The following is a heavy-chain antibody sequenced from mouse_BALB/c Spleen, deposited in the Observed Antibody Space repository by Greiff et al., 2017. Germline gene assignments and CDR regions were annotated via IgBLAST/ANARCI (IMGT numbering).Heavy chain of an antibody. J-gene: IGHJ4*01. CDR2: IWAGGST. V-gene: IGHV2-9*02. D-gene: IGHD1-1*01. CDR1: GFSLTSYG. CDR3: AREAHYYCSRNYAMDY. Sequence: VKLMESGPGLVAPSQSLSITCTVSGFSLTSYGVHWVRQPPGKGLEWLGVIWAGGSTNYNSSLMSRLSISKDNSKSQVFLKMNSLQTDDTAMYYCAREAHYYCSRNYAMDYWGQGTSVTVSS.